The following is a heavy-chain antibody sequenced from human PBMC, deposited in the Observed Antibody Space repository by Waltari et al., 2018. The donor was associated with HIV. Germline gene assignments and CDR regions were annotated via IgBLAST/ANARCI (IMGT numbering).Heavy chain of an antibody. V-gene: IGHV3-33*06. CDR1: GHTFISSG. CDR2: IWSDGYNK. J-gene: IGHJ3*02. Sequence: QVYLMESGGGVVQPGGSRNVSGAESGHTFISSGMHWVRQAPGKGLEWVAVIWSDGYNKFYADSVRGRFTFSRDNSKYTLSLQMNSLRAEDTALYYCVKERGPFNGFDIWGQGTMVTVSS. D-gene: IGHD3-16*01. CDR3: VKERGPFNGFDI.